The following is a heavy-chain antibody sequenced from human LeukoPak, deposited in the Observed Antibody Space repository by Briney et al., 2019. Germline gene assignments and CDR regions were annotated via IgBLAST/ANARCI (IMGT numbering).Heavy chain of an antibody. CDR2: ISFSGSPT. CDR3: ARDRAYYYDSSGYYYFDH. V-gene: IGHV3-11*01. J-gene: IGHJ4*02. CDR1: GGSISSSNW. D-gene: IGHD3-22*01. Sequence: LSLTCAVSGGSISSSNWWSWIRQAPGKGLEWVSYISFSGSPTQYADSVKGRFTISRDNAKNSLYLQMNSLRDEDTAVYYCARDRAYYYDSSGYYYFDHWGQGTLVTVSS.